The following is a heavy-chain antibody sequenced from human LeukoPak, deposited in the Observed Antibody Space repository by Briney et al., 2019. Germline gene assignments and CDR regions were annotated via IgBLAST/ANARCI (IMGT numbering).Heavy chain of an antibody. CDR1: GFTVSSNY. Sequence: GGSLRLSCAASGFTVSSNYMSWVRQAPGKGLEWVSLISSVGSTYYADSVKGRFTISRDNSKNTLYLQMNSLRAEDTAVYYCAKEYSSSSGGLDYWGQGTLVTVSS. V-gene: IGHV3-53*01. CDR3: AKEYSSSSGGLDY. J-gene: IGHJ4*02. D-gene: IGHD6-6*01. CDR2: ISSVGST.